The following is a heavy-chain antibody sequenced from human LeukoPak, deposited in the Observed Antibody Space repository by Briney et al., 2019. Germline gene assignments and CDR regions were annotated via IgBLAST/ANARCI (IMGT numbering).Heavy chain of an antibody. CDR3: AREGTHSSTWYHWFDP. CDR1: GGSFSGYY. CDR2: IYHIGTT. J-gene: IGHJ5*02. D-gene: IGHD6-13*01. V-gene: IGHV4-34*11. Sequence: SETLSPTCAVYGGSFSGYYWSWIRQPPGKGLEWIGSIYHIGTTYINPSLKSRVSVSVDASKKQFSLTMRSVTAADTAVYYCAREGTHSSTWYHWFDPWGQGTLVSVSS.